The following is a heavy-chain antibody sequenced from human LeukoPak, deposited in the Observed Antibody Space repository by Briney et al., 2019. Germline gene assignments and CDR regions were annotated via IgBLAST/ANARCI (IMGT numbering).Heavy chain of an antibody. Sequence: GGSLRLSCAASGFTFSTYAMSWVRQAPGKGLEWVSGISSRGGSTYYADSVKGRFTISRDNSKNTLHLQMNSLRAEDTAVYYCAKDKEWAGTQGYFDYWGQGTLVTVSS. CDR2: ISSRGGST. J-gene: IGHJ4*02. D-gene: IGHD6-19*01. CDR3: AKDKEWAGTQGYFDY. CDR1: GFTFSTYA. V-gene: IGHV3-23*01.